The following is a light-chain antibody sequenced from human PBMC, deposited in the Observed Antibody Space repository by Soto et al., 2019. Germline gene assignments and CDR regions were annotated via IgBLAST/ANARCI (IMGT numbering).Light chain of an antibody. V-gene: IGKV3-15*01. J-gene: IGKJ1*01. Sequence: ETMMTQSPDTLSVSLGERATLSCRASQSLRSSLAWYQQKPGQAPRLLIYDASTRPIGIPARFSGTGSETEFTLTISSLQSEDFAVYYCQQYNRWPRAFGQGTKVDIK. CDR3: QQYNRWPRA. CDR1: QSLRSS. CDR2: DAS.